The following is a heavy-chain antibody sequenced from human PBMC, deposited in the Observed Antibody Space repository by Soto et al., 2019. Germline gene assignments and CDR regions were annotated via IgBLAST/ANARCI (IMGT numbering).Heavy chain of an antibody. J-gene: IGHJ5*02. CDR3: ARHGIEVVPAAIRGNWFDP. Sequence: LSCAASGFTFSNYPMYWVRQAPGKGLEWVALISYDGSNKYYADSVKGRFTISRDNSKNTLYMQMNSLRAEDTAVYYCARHGIEVVPAAIRGNWFDPWGQGTLVTVSS. CDR2: ISYDGSNK. V-gene: IGHV3-30-3*01. D-gene: IGHD2-2*02. CDR1: GFTFSNYP.